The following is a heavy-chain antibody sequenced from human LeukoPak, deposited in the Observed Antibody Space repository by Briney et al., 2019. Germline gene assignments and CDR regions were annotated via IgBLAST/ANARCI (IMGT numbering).Heavy chain of an antibody. D-gene: IGHD5-12*01. V-gene: IGHV1-46*01. CDR3: ARRFVSRYSGYDWSYYYYGMDV. CDR2: INPSGGST. CDR1: GYTFTSYY. Sequence: GASVKVSCKASGYTFTSYYMHWVRQAPGQGLEWMGIINPSGGSTSYAQKFQGRVTMTRDTSTSTVYMELSSLRSEDTAVYYCARRFVSRYSGYDWSYYYYGMDVWGQGTTVTVSS. J-gene: IGHJ6*02.